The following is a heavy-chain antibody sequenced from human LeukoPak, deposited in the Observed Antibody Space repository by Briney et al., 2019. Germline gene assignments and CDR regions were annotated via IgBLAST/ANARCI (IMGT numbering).Heavy chain of an antibody. CDR2: ISYDGSIK. V-gene: IGHV3-30*18. CDR3: AKDKGWEINPFDY. J-gene: IGHJ4*02. CDR1: GFTFSSYG. Sequence: PGGSLRLSCAASGFTFSSYGMHWVRQAPGKGLEWVAFISYDGSIKYYAESVKGRFTVSRDNSKNTLFLQMDSLRYVDTAVYYCAKDKGWEINPFDYWGQXTLVTVSS. D-gene: IGHD1-26*01.